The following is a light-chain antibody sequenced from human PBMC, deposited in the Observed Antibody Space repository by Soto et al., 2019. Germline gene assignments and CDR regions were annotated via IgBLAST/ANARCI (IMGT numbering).Light chain of an antibody. Sequence: DIQMTHCPSTLSAAVGYRITITCRASQTIDSWLAWYQQRPGKPPNLLIYKASTLASGVPSRFSGSGSGTEFTLTINSLQPDDFATYYCQQYHIYSGTFGQGTKVDIK. CDR2: KAS. CDR1: QTIDSW. V-gene: IGKV1-5*03. J-gene: IGKJ1*01. CDR3: QQYHIYSGT.